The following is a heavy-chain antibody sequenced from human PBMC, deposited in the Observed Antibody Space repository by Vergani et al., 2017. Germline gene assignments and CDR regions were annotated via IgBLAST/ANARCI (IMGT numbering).Heavy chain of an antibody. Sequence: QVQLVQSGAEVKKPGASVKVSCKASGYTFTSYAMHWVRQAPGQRLEWMGWINAGNGNTKYSQKFQGRVTITRDMSTSTAYMELSSLRSEDTAVYYCAAAGISYYDFWSGYPLGMDVWGQGTTVTVSS. CDR1: GYTFTSYA. CDR3: AAAGISYYDFWSGYPLGMDV. CDR2: INAGNGNT. D-gene: IGHD3-3*01. V-gene: IGHV1-3*01. J-gene: IGHJ6*02.